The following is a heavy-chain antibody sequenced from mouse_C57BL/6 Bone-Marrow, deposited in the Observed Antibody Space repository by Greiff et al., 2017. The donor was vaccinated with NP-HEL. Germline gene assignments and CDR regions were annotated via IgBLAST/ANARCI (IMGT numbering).Heavy chain of an antibody. V-gene: IGHV1-54*01. CDR3: ARGDGYSDY. CDR2: INPGSGGT. Sequence: VHLVESGAELVRPGTSVKVSCKASGYAFTNYLIEWVKQRPGQGLEWIGVINPGSGGTNYNEKFKGKATLTADKSSSTAYMQLSSLTSEDSAVYFCARGDGYSDYWGQGTTLTVSS. J-gene: IGHJ2*01. CDR1: GYAFTNYL. D-gene: IGHD2-3*01.